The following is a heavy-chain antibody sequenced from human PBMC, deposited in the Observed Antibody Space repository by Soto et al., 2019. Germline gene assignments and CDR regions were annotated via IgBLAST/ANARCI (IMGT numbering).Heavy chain of an antibody. V-gene: IGHV3-23*01. Sequence: EVQLLESGGGLVQPGGSLRLSCAASGFSFSTNAMSWVRQAPGKGREWVSGISASGGNTYYADSVKGRFTISRDNSKNTLYLQMNSLRAGDTAVYYCAKDFYSTSYSTSSFSAFDFWGQGTVVTVSS. CDR3: AKDFYSTSYSTSSFSAFDF. CDR1: GFSFSTNA. D-gene: IGHD6-6*01. CDR2: ISASGGNT. J-gene: IGHJ3*01.